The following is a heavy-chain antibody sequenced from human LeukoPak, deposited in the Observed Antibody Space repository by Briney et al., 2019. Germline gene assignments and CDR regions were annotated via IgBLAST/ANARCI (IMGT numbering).Heavy chain of an antibody. V-gene: IGHV3-48*03. Sequence: EGSLRLSCAASGFTFSSYEMNWVRQAPGKGLEWVSYISSSGSTIYYADSVKGRFTISRDNAKNSLYLQMNSLRAEDTAVYYCARDSSYYYDRYYYGMDVWGQGTTVTVSS. CDR1: GFTFSSYE. CDR2: ISSSGSTI. D-gene: IGHD3-22*01. CDR3: ARDSSYYYDRYYYGMDV. J-gene: IGHJ6*02.